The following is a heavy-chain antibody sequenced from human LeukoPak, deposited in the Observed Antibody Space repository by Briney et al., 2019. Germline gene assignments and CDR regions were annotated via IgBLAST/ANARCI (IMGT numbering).Heavy chain of an antibody. J-gene: IGHJ4*02. V-gene: IGHV3-21*01. Sequence: GGSLRLSCAVSRFSFNPDTVNWVRQAPGKGLEWLSSTSSSGQSKYYADSVRGRFIISRDNAKKLLELQMNSLRAEDTAVYYCVRGDRRDLWGQGTLVTVSS. D-gene: IGHD5-24*01. CDR3: VRGDRRDL. CDR1: RFSFNPDT. CDR2: TSSSGQSK.